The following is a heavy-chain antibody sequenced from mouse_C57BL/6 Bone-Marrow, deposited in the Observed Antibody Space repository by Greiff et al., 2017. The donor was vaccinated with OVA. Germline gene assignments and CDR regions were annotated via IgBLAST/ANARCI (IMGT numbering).Heavy chain of an antibody. CDR2: IYPGDGDT. Sequence: QVQLQQSGPELVKPGASVKISCKASGYAFSSSWMNWVKQRPGKGLEWIGRIYPGDGDTNYNGKFKGKATLTADKSSSTAYMQLSSLTSEDSAVYFCARWNYYYGSTDYWGQGTTLTVSS. D-gene: IGHD1-1*01. CDR3: ARWNYYYGSTDY. CDR1: GYAFSSSW. V-gene: IGHV1-82*01. J-gene: IGHJ2*01.